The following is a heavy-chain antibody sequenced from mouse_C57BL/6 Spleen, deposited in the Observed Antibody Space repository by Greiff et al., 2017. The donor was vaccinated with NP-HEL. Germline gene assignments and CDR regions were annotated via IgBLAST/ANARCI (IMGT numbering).Heavy chain of an antibody. CDR1: GYTFTSYW. V-gene: IGHV1-69*01. CDR2: IDPSDSYT. CDR3: ARGGITTVVANGFDV. Sequence: QVQLQQPGAELVMPGASVKLSCKASGYTFTSYWMHWVKQRPGQGLEWIGEIDPSDSYTNYNQKFKGKSTLTVDKSSSTAYMQLSSLTSEDSAVYYCARGGITTVVANGFDVWGTGTTVTVSS. J-gene: IGHJ1*03. D-gene: IGHD1-1*01.